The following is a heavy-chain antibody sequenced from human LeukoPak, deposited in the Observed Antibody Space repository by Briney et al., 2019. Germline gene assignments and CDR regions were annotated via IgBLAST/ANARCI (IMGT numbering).Heavy chain of an antibody. Sequence: SETLSLTCTVSGGSISIYYWNWIRQPAGKGLEGIGRIYTSGSTKYNTSLKSRVTMSVDTSKNQFSLELSSVTAADTAVYSCERGESGYSGHRADIAAAGDLDYWGQGTLVTVSS. CDR3: ERGESGYSGHRADIAAAGDLDY. V-gene: IGHV4-4*07. CDR1: GGSISIYY. J-gene: IGHJ4*02. D-gene: IGHD6-13*01. CDR2: IYTSGST.